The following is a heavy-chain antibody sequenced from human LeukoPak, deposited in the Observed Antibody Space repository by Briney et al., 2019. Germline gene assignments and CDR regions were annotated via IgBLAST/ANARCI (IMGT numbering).Heavy chain of an antibody. CDR1: GFIVSTKY. J-gene: IGHJ4*02. D-gene: IGHD5-24*01. CDR2: IYSGGGT. V-gene: IGHV3-53*01. CDR3: ASGEMATVTLDY. Sequence: GGSLRLSCAASGFIVSTKYMTWVRQAPGKGLEWVSVIYSGGGTYYADSVKGRFTIPRDNSKNTLYLQMNNLRAEDTAVYYCASGEMATVTLDYWGQGTLVVVSS.